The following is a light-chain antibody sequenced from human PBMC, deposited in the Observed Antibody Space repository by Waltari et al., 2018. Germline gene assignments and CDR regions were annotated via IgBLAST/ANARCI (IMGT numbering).Light chain of an antibody. CDR2: EDD. CDR3: QTFDNSLSGSRV. CDR1: SGSIATDY. Sequence: NFLLTQPHSVSESPGKTVTISCTRSSGSIATDYVQWYQQRPGSAPTTVFYEDDQRPSGVPDRVSGSKSGTSASLAITGLQAEDEADYYCQTFDNSLSGSRVFGGGTKLTVL. J-gene: IGLJ3*02. V-gene: IGLV6-57*03.